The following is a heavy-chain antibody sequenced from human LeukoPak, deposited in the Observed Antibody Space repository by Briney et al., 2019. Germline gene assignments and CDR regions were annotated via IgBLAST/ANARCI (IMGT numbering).Heavy chain of an antibody. Sequence: SGGSLRLSCAASGFTFSSYEMNWVRQAPGKGLEWVSYISSSGSTIYYADSVKGRFTISRDNAKNSPYLQMNSLRAEDTAVYYCARDSGVDYFDYWGQGTLVTVSS. CDR3: ARDSGVDYFDY. CDR1: GFTFSSYE. V-gene: IGHV3-48*03. J-gene: IGHJ4*02. D-gene: IGHD3-10*01. CDR2: ISSSGSTI.